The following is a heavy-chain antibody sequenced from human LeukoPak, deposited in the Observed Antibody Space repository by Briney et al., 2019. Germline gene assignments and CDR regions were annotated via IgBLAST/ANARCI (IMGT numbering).Heavy chain of an antibody. CDR2: IYPGDSDT. CDR3: ARAGMGYCDTTSCKYFQH. D-gene: IGHD2-2*01. J-gene: IGHJ1*01. V-gene: IGHV5-51*01. CDR1: GYSFTSYW. Sequence: GESLKISCKASGYSFTSYWIGWVRQMPGKGLEWMGIIYPGDSDTRYSPSFQGQVTISADRSSSTVYLQWTSLRASDTAMYYCARAGMGYCDTTSCKYFQHWGQGTLVTVSS.